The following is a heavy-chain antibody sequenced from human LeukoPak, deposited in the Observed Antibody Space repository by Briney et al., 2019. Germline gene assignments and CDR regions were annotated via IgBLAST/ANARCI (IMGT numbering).Heavy chain of an antibody. Sequence: GGSLRLSCAASGFTSSSYAMSWVRQAPGKGLEWVSAISGSGGSTYYADSVKGRFTISRDNSKNTLYLQTNSLRAEDTAVYYCTTARGYSYGWGQGTLVTISS. CDR1: GFTSSSYA. CDR3: TTARGYSYG. J-gene: IGHJ4*02. CDR2: ISGSGGST. V-gene: IGHV3-23*01. D-gene: IGHD5-18*01.